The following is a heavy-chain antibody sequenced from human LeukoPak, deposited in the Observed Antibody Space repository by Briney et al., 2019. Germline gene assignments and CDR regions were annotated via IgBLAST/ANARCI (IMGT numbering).Heavy chain of an antibody. Sequence: GGSLRLSCAASGFTFSSYSMNWVRQAPGKGLEWVSSISSSSSYIYYADSVKGRFTISRDNAKNSLYLQMNSLRAEDTAVYYCARGGVLWFGESTAGRFDPWGQGTLVTVSS. CDR1: GFTFSSYS. CDR3: ARGGVLWFGESTAGRFDP. V-gene: IGHV3-21*01. D-gene: IGHD3-10*01. J-gene: IGHJ5*02. CDR2: ISSSSSYI.